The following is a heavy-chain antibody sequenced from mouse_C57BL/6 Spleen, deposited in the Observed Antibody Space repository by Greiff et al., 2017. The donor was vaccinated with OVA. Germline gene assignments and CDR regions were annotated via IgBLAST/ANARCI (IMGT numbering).Heavy chain of an antibody. CDR2: INPGSGGT. Sequence: VQLQQSGAELVRPGTSVKVSCKASGYAFTNYLIEWVKQRPGQGLEWIGVINPGSGGTNYNEKFKGKATLTADKSSSTAYMQLSSLTSEASAVYFCARSSRDFDYWGQGTTLTVSS. CDR3: ARSSRDFDY. J-gene: IGHJ2*01. CDR1: GYAFTNYL. D-gene: IGHD1-1*01. V-gene: IGHV1-54*01.